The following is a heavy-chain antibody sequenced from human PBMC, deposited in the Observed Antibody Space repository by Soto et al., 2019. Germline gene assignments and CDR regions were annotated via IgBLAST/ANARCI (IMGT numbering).Heavy chain of an antibody. CDR2: ISAYNGNT. Sequence: GASVKVSCKASGYTFTGYGISWVRQAPGQGLEWMGWISAYNGNTNYAQKLQGRVTMTTDTSTSTAYMELRSLRSDDTAVYYCAREGYDFWSGYQTPDAFDIGGQGTMVTVS. D-gene: IGHD3-3*01. V-gene: IGHV1-18*04. J-gene: IGHJ3*02. CDR1: GYTFTGYG. CDR3: AREGYDFWSGYQTPDAFDI.